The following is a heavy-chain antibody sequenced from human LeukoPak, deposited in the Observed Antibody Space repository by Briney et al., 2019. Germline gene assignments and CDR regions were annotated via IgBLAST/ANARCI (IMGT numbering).Heavy chain of an antibody. D-gene: IGHD3-3*01. CDR2: IYSSGST. Sequence: SETLSLTCTVSGGSISGYHWRWIRQPPAKGLEWMGLIYSSGSTIYNPSLKSRVTISLDTSKNQFSLKLSSVTAADTAVYYCARYASGSYYFDYWGQGTLVTVSS. CDR3: ARYASGSYYFDY. V-gene: IGHV4-4*09. CDR1: GGSISGYH. J-gene: IGHJ4*02.